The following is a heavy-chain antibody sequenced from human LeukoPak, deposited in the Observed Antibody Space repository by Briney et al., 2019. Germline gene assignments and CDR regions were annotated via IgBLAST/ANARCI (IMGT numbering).Heavy chain of an antibody. CDR2: ISSSGGTT. V-gene: IGHV3-48*03. CDR3: ARGAPTVTPTPFDY. CDR1: GFTFDDYA. J-gene: IGHJ4*02. Sequence: GGSLRLSCAASGFTFDDYAMHWVRQAPGKGLEWVSYISSSGGTTFYADSVKGRLTISRDNAKNSLYLHMNSLRGADTAVYYCARGAPTVTPTPFDYWGQGTLVTVSS. D-gene: IGHD4-17*01.